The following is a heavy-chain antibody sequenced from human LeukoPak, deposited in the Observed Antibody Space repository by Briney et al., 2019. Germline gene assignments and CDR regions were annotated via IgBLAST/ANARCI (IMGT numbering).Heavy chain of an antibody. J-gene: IGHJ4*02. CDR2: IYYSGST. D-gene: IGHD6-6*01. Sequence: PSETLSLTCAVSGGSISSGGYSWSWIRQPPGKGLEWIGYIYYSGSTYYNPSLKSRVTMSVDTSKNQFSLKLSSVTAADTAVYYCASISSSSPFFDYWGQGTLVTVSS. V-gene: IGHV4-30-4*07. CDR3: ASISSSSPFFDY. CDR1: GGSISSGGYS.